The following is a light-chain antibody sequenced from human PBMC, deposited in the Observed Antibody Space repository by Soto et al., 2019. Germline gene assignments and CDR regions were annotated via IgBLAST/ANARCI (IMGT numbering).Light chain of an antibody. CDR2: AAS. J-gene: IGKJ4*01. V-gene: IGKV1-33*01. CDR3: QQSDNLPLT. CDR1: QSIRSY. Sequence: DIQMTQSPSSLSASVGDRVTIACRASQSIRSYLNWYQQKPGKAPKLLIYAASGLQTGVPSRFSGSGSGTDFTFTISSLQPEDIATYYCQQSDNLPLTFGGGTKVDIK.